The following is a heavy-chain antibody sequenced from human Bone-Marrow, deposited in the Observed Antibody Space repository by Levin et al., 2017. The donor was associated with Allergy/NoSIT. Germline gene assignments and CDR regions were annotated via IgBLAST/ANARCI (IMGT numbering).Heavy chain of an antibody. D-gene: IGHD2-8*01. CDR2: IFPGDSDT. Sequence: AGESLKISCQGSGYSFADKWIGWVRQMPGKGLEWMGVIFPGDSDTIYSPSFQGQVAMSVDRSISTAYLQWSSLKASDTAIYFCARQGGTSHYYYMDVWGEGTTVIVSS. V-gene: IGHV5-51*01. CDR1: GYSFADKW. J-gene: IGHJ6*03. CDR3: ARQGGTSHYYYMDV.